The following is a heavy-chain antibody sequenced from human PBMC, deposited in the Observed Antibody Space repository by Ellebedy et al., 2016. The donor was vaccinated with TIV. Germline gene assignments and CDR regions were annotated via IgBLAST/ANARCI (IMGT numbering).Heavy chain of an antibody. CDR2: ISYSGDLM. V-gene: IGHV3-11*01. Sequence: PGGSLRLSCAASGFTFSGYYMSWFRQAPGKGPEWVSYISYSGDLMYYADSVKGRFTTSRDNAENSLYLQMNSLRAEDTVVYYCARLGVIAAAGASDYWGQGTLVIVSS. J-gene: IGHJ4*02. D-gene: IGHD6-13*01. CDR3: ARLGVIAAAGASDY. CDR1: GFTFSGYY.